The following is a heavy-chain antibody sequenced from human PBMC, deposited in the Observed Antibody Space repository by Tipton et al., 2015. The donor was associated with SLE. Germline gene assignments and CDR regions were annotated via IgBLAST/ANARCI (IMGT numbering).Heavy chain of an antibody. Sequence: TLSLTCNVSSGSITSYYWNWIRQFPGKGLEWIGNVYYSGTTNYNPSLKSRVTISHDTSKDQFSLKVTSVNAADTAVYFCARAFTYDYWSADSGTPCLGYFDYWCPGTLVTFSS. CDR1: SGSITSYY. CDR3: ARAFTYDYWSADSGTPCLGYFDY. D-gene: IGHD3-3*01. CDR2: VYYSGTT. V-gene: IGHV4-59*12. J-gene: IGHJ4*03.